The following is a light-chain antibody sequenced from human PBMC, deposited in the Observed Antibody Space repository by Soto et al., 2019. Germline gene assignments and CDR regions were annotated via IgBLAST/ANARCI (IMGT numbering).Light chain of an antibody. J-gene: IGKJ5*01. V-gene: IGKV4-1*01. CDR1: QTILYSSNNRNY. CDR2: WAS. CDR3: QQNYNTPIT. Sequence: DIVMTQSPDSLAVPLGERATINCKSSQTILYSSNNRNYLAWYQQKPGQSPKLLIYWASTRESGVPDRFSGSGSGTDFTLTISSLQAEDVAVYYCQQNYNTPITFGQGTRLAIK.